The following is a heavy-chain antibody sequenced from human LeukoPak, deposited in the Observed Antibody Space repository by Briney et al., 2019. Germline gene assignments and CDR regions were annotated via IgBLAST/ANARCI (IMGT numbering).Heavy chain of an antibody. Sequence: SETLSLTCAVYGGSFSGFDWSWIRQPPGKGLEWIWEINPSGSTNYNPSLKRRGTTTVDTAKNQFSLKLSSVPAADTAVYYFAGATVREFSVWSGSGSYPRGVWFDPWGQGTLVSVSS. CDR2: INPSGST. D-gene: IGHD3-10*01. CDR3: AGATVREFSVWSGSGSYPRGVWFDP. V-gene: IGHV4-34*01. CDR1: GGSFSGFD. J-gene: IGHJ5*02.